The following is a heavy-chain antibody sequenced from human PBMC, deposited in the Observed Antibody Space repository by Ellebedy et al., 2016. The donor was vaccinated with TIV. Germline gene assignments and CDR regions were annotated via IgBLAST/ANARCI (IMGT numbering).Heavy chain of an antibody. CDR1: GGFIFNYYW. Sequence: GSLRLSXAASGGFIFNYYWISWIRQPPGKGLEWLGSIYYSGSVYYNPSLKSRVTILLDTSKNQFSLSLTSVTAADTAVYYCARLEGGTFFYYYYGMDVWGQGTTVIVSS. CDR2: IYYSGSV. J-gene: IGHJ6*02. V-gene: IGHV4-4*02. D-gene: IGHD1-26*01. CDR3: ARLEGGTFFYYYYGMDV.